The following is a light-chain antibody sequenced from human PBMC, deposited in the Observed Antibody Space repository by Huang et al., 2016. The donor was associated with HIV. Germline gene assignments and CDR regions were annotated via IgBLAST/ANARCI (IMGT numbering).Light chain of an antibody. CDR3: QQYHTWPPGRLT. CDR1: QSVTTY. Sequence: EIVMTQSPATLSVSPGERATLSCRASQSVTTYLAWYQQKSGQAPRLLIYGASTRATGIPGRLSGSGSGTEFTLTISSLQSEDFAVYYCQQYHTWPPGRLTFGGGTKVEIK. CDR2: GAS. J-gene: IGKJ4*01. V-gene: IGKV3-15*01.